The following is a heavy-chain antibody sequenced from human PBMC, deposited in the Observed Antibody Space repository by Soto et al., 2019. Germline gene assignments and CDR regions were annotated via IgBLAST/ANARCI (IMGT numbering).Heavy chain of an antibody. V-gene: IGHV1-69*01. J-gene: IGHJ5*02. Sequence: SGKVSCGTSGGTFSTHAINWVRQAPVQGLEWMGGIIPMFGTTNYAQKLKGRVTISADESTSTAYMELSSLRSEDAAVYYCARAAIHGSSWYFWFDPWGQGTLFTVSS. CDR3: ARAAIHGSSWYFWFDP. CDR2: IIPMFGTT. CDR1: GGTFSTHA. D-gene: IGHD6-13*01.